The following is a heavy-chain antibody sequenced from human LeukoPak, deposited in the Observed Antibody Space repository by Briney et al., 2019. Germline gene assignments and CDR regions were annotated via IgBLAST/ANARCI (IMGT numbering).Heavy chain of an antibody. CDR1: GFTFSSYS. CDR2: ISSSSSYI. Sequence: PGGSLRLSCAASGFTFSSYSMNWVRQAPGKGLEWVSSISSSSSYIYYADSVKGRFTISRDNAKNSLYLQMNSLRAEDTAVYYCASPNYDSSGYYITHFDYWGQGTLVTVSS. CDR3: ASPNYDSSGYYITHFDY. D-gene: IGHD3-22*01. V-gene: IGHV3-21*01. J-gene: IGHJ4*02.